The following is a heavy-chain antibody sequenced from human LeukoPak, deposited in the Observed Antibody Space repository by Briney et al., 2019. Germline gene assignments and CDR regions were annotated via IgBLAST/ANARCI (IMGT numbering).Heavy chain of an antibody. J-gene: IGHJ3*02. Sequence: GGSLRLSCAASGFTFSSYAMSWVRQAPGKGLEWVSSINWNGGSTGYADSVEGRFTISRDNAKNSLYLHMNSLRAEDTALYYCAREGYYGAGSYTDAFDIWGQGTMVTVSS. D-gene: IGHD3-10*01. CDR2: INWNGGST. CDR3: AREGYYGAGSYTDAFDI. V-gene: IGHV3-20*04. CDR1: GFTFSSYA.